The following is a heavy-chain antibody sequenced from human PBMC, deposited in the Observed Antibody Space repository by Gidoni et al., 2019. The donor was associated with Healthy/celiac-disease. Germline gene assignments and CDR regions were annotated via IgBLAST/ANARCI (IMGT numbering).Heavy chain of an antibody. V-gene: IGHV3-7*01. CDR1: GFTFSSYW. CDR2: IKQDGSEK. CDR3: AREWLRYFDWSGGMDV. Sequence: EVQLVESGGGLVQPGGSLRLSCAASGFTFSSYWMSWVRQAPGKGLEWVANIKQDGSEKYYVDSVKGRFTISRDNAKNSLYLQMNSLRAEDTAVYYCAREWLRYFDWSGGMDVWGQGTTVTVSS. D-gene: IGHD3-9*01. J-gene: IGHJ6*02.